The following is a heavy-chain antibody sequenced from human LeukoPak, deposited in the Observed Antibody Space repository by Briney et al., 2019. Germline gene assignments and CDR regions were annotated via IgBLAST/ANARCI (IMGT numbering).Heavy chain of an antibody. CDR3: ARVVLYYDSRGGFDY. CDR1: SGSISSYY. D-gene: IGHD3-22*01. J-gene: IGHJ4*02. CDR2: IYYSGST. V-gene: IGHV4-59*06. Sequence: PSETLSLTCTVSSGSISSYYWSWIRQPPGKGLEWIGYIYYSGSTYYNPSLKSRVTISVDTSKNQFSLKLSSVTAADTAVYYCARVVLYYDSRGGFDYWGQGTLVTVSS.